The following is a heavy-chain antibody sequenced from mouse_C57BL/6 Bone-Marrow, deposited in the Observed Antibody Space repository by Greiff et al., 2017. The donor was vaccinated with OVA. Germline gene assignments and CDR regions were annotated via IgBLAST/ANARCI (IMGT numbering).Heavy chain of an antibody. V-gene: IGHV1-64*01. Sequence: QVQLQQPGAELVKPGASVKLSCKASGYTFTSYWMHWVKQRPGQGLEWIGMIHPNSGSTNYNEKFKSKATLTVDKSSSTAYMQLSSLTSEDSAVDYCARDYGSPLYAMDYWGQGTSVTVSS. CDR2: IHPNSGST. CDR3: ARDYGSPLYAMDY. D-gene: IGHD1-1*01. J-gene: IGHJ4*01. CDR1: GYTFTSYW.